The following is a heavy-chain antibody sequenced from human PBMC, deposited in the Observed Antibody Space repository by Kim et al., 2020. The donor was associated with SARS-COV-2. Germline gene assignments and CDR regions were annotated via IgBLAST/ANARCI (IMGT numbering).Heavy chain of an antibody. CDR1: GGTFSSYA. J-gene: IGHJ4*02. V-gene: IGHV1-69*13. D-gene: IGHD1-26*01. CDR2: IIPIFGTA. CDR3: ASWNVGATDFDY. Sequence: SVKVSCKASGGTFSSYAISWVRQAPGQGLEWMGGIIPIFGTANYAQKFQGRVTITADESTSTAYMELSSLRSEDTAVYYCASWNVGATDFDYWGQGTLVTVSS.